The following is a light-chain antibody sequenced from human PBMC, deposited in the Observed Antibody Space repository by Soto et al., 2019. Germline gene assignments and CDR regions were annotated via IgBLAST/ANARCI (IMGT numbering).Light chain of an antibody. V-gene: IGKV3-20*01. Sequence: EIVLTQSPGTLSLSPGERATLSCRASQSVSNSYLAWYQQKPGQAPRLLIYGASNRATGIPDRFSGSGSGTDFTVTVSRLEVEDFAVYYCQQYANSPVTFGGGAKVEIK. J-gene: IGKJ4*01. CDR1: QSVSNSY. CDR3: QQYANSPVT. CDR2: GAS.